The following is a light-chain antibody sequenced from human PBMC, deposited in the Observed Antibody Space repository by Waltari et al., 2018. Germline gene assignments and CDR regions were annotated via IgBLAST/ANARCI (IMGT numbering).Light chain of an antibody. CDR3: QQYNNWPET. J-gene: IGKJ1*01. CDR1: QSIGSN. CDR2: GAS. Sequence: DIVMTQSPATLPVSPGERATLPCRASQSIGSNLAWYQHKPGQAPRFLIYGASTRATGIPARFSGSGSGTEFTLTISSLQSADFAVYYCQQYNNWPETFGQGTKVEIK. V-gene: IGKV3-15*01.